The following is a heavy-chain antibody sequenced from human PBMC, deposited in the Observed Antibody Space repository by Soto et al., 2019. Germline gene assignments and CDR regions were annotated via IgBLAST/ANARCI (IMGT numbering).Heavy chain of an antibody. V-gene: IGHV4-34*01. CDR1: GGSFSGYY. D-gene: IGHD2-2*01. CDR3: ARGKASTSCYDY. J-gene: IGHJ4*02. Sequence: QVQLQQWGAGLLKPSETLSLTCAVYGGSFSGYYWSGIRQPPGKGLEWIGENNHSGSTNYNASLKSLVTISVDTSKSRFCLKLSSVTAADTAVYYCARGKASTSCYDYWGQGTLVTVSS. CDR2: NNHSGST.